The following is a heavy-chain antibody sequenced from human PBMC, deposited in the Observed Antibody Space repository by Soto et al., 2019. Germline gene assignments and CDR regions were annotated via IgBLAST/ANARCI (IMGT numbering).Heavy chain of an antibody. CDR3: ARGRYGDY. V-gene: IGHV1-18*01. Sequence: QVHLVQSGAEVKKPGASVKVSCKASGYTFTSYGITWVRQAPGQGLEWMGWISAHNGNTDYAQKLQGRVIVTRDTPTSTAYMELRSTISDDTAVYYCARGRYGDYWGQGALVTVSS. J-gene: IGHJ4*02. D-gene: IGHD1-1*01. CDR2: ISAHNGNT. CDR1: GYTFTSYG.